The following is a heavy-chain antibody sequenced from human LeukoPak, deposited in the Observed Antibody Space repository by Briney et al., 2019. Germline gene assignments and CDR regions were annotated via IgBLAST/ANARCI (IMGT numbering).Heavy chain of an antibody. CDR3: ARVGLLAGTVFDF. Sequence: GGSLRLSCAASGITFSRYWMTWVRQAPGKGLEWVANIKHDGSEKYYVDSLKGRFTIPRDNAKNSLYLQMNSLRAEDTAVYYCARVGLLAGTVFDFWGQGTLVTVSS. J-gene: IGHJ4*02. CDR1: GITFSRYW. D-gene: IGHD6-19*01. V-gene: IGHV3-7*01. CDR2: IKHDGSEK.